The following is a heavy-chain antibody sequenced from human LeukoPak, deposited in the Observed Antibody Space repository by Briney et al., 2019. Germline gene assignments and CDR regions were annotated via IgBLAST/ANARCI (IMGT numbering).Heavy chain of an antibody. V-gene: IGHV3-23*01. D-gene: IGHD1-26*01. Sequence: GGSLRLSCAASGFTFTSYAMSWVRQAPGKGLEWVSTIGASGGGTYHADSVKGRFTISRDNSKNTVFLQMYSLRAEDTAVYYCASRNSGHYFDYWGQGTLVTVSS. CDR1: GFTFTSYA. J-gene: IGHJ4*02. CDR2: IGASGGGT. CDR3: ASRNSGHYFDY.